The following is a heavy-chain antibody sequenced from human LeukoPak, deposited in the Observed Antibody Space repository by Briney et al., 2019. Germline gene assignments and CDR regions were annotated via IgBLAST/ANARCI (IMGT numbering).Heavy chain of an antibody. D-gene: IGHD3-10*01. CDR1: GGAISSGDYY. J-gene: IGHJ4*02. CDR3: ARQPSGDRTVFDY. V-gene: IGHV4-30-4*01. Sequence: PSETLSLTCTVSGGAISSGDYYWSWIRQPPGKGLEWIGYIYYSGSTYYNPSLKSRVTISVDTSKNQFSLKLSSVTAADTAVYYCARQPSGDRTVFDYWGQGNLVTVSS. CDR2: IYYSGST.